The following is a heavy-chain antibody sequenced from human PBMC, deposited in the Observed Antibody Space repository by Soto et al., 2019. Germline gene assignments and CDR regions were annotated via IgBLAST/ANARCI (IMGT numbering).Heavy chain of an antibody. CDR3: ARDISPGIAAAPWVGEDFGMDV. J-gene: IGHJ6*02. Sequence: ETLSLTCTVSGGSISSYYWSWIRQPPGKGLEWIGYIYYSGSTNYNPSLKSRVTISVDTSKNQFSLKLSSVTAADTAVYYCARDISPGIAAAPWVGEDFGMDVWGQGTTVTVSS. CDR1: GGSISSYY. CDR2: IYYSGST. V-gene: IGHV4-59*01. D-gene: IGHD6-13*01.